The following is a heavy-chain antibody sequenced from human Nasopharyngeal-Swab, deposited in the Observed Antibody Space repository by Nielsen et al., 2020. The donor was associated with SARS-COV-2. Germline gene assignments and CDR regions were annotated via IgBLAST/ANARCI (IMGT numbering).Heavy chain of an antibody. CDR3: ARGGDRGLAHFDY. D-gene: IGHD2-21*01. Sequence: SETLSLTCTVSGGSISNYYWSWIRQPPGKRLEWIGYIYNSGRTTDYNPSLKSRVTISLDTSKNQFSLKLSSVTAADTAVYYCARGGDRGLAHFDYWGQGNLVTVSS. J-gene: IGHJ4*02. CDR2: IYNSGRTT. V-gene: IGHV4-59*01. CDR1: GGSISNYY.